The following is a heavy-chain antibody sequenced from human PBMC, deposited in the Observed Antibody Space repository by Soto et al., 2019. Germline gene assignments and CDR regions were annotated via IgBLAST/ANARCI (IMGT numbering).Heavy chain of an antibody. CDR2: IVVGSGNT. CDR1: GFTFTSSA. D-gene: IGHD3-22*01. CDR3: AVDYYDSSGLDY. J-gene: IGHJ4*02. Sequence: SVKVSCKASGFTFTSSAVQWVRQARGQRLEWIGWIVVGSGNTNYAQKFQERATITRDMSTSTAYMELSSLRSEDTAVYYCAVDYYDSSGLDYWGQGTLVTVSS. V-gene: IGHV1-58*01.